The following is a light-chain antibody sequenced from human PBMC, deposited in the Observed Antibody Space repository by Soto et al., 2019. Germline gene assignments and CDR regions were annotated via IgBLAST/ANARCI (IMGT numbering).Light chain of an antibody. CDR2: GAS. CDR1: QDISDD. J-gene: IGKJ1*01. CDR3: LQNHNYPRT. Sequence: ASQDISDDVGWYQQTPGKAPKLLISGASRLQSGVPSRFSGSGSSAAITLTISSLRPESSHTYYCLQNHNYPRTLAQGTKVDIK. V-gene: IGKV1-6*01.